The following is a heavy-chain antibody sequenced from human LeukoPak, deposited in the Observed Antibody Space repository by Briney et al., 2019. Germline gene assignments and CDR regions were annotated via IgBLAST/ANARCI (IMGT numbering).Heavy chain of an antibody. Sequence: ASVKVSCKASDYTFVTYGINWVRQAPGQGPEWIGWISTYNGNTKYALKFQDRVTLTRDTSTTTAYMELKSLTSDDRAVYYCARASFDHWGQGTLVIVSS. CDR2: ISTYNGNT. J-gene: IGHJ4*02. CDR1: DYTFVTYG. CDR3: ARASFDH. V-gene: IGHV1-18*01.